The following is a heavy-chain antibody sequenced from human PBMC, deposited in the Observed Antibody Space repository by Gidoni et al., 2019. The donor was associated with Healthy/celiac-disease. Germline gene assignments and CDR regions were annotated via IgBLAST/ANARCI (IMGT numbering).Heavy chain of an antibody. V-gene: IGHV3-33*01. J-gene: IGHJ4*02. CDR3: ARDDHGDLIFDY. CDR2: IWYDGSNK. CDR1: GFTFSSSG. Sequence: QVQLVESGGGVVQPGRSLILSCAASGFTFSSSGMHWVRQAPGKGLEWVAVIWYDGSNKYYADSVKGRFTISRDNSKNTLYLQMNSLRAEDTAVYYCARDDHGDLIFDYWGQGTLVTVSS. D-gene: IGHD4-17*01.